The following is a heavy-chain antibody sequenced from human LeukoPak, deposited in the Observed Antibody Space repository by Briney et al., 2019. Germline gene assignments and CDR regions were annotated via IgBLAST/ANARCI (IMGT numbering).Heavy chain of an antibody. V-gene: IGHV1-8*01. CDR3: ARDQNVDTAMVTNYYFDY. Sequence: ASVKVSCKASGYTFTSYDINWVRQATGQGLEWMGWMNPNSGNTGYAQKFQGRVTMTRNTSISTAYMELSSLRSEDTAVYYCARDQNVDTAMVTNYYFDYWGQGTLVTVSS. CDR1: GYTFTSYD. J-gene: IGHJ4*02. D-gene: IGHD5-18*01. CDR2: MNPNSGNT.